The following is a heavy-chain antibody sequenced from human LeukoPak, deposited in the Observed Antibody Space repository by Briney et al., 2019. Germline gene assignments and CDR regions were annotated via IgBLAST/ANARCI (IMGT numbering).Heavy chain of an antibody. V-gene: IGHV1-69*06. J-gene: IGHJ4*02. D-gene: IGHD3-10*01. CDR2: IIPIFGTA. CDR3: ARGYYGSGSSMPFY. CDR1: GGTFSSYA. Sequence: SVKVSCKASGGTFSSYAISWVRQAPGQGLEWMGGIIPIFGTANYAQKFQGRVTITADKSTSTAYMELSSLRFEDTAVYYCARGYYGSGSSMPFYWGQGTLVTVSS.